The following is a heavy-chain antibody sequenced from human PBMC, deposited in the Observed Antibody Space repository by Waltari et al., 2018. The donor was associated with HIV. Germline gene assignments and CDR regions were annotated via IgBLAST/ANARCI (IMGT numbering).Heavy chain of an antibody. CDR2: IYSSGST. CDR3: ARAIAVADPCHHYYYGLDA. D-gene: IGHD6-19*01. V-gene: IGHV4-4*07. CDR1: GASITTYY. J-gene: IGHJ6*02. Sequence: QVQLHESGPGLVRPSETLSLTCTVPGASITTYYWDWVRQPAGKGLEWIGRIYSSGSTTYSPSLKSRLTMSVDTSKRQFSLKLTSVTAADTAVYYCARAIAVADPCHHYYYGLDAWGQGTSVTVSS.